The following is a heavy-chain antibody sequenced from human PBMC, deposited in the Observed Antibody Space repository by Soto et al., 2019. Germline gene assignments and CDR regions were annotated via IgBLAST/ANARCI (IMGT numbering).Heavy chain of an antibody. CDR3: AATDIVVVPAAMPGWFDP. CDR1: GFTFTSSA. D-gene: IGHD2-2*01. J-gene: IGHJ5*02. V-gene: IGHV1-58*01. Sequence: SVKVSCKASGFTFTSSAVQWVRQARGQRLEWIGWIVVGSGNTNYAQKFQERVTITRDMSTSTAYMELSSLRSEDTAVYYCAATDIVVVPAAMPGWFDPWGQGTLVTVS. CDR2: IVVGSGNT.